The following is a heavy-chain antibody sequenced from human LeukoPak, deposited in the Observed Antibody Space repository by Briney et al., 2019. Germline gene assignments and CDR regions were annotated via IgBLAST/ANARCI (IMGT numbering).Heavy chain of an antibody. CDR2: IYYSGRT. D-gene: IGHD3-9*01. CDR3: ARLRLGHNWFDP. Sequence: PSETLSLTCTVSGGSITTYYWSWIRQPPGKGLEWIGYIYYSGRTDYNPSLKSRVTISVDTSKNEFSLKLSSVTAADTAVYYCARLRLGHNWFDPWGQGTLVTVSS. CDR1: GGSITTYY. J-gene: IGHJ5*02. V-gene: IGHV4-59*01.